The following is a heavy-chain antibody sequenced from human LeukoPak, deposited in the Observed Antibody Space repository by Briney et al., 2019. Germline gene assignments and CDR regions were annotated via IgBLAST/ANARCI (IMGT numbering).Heavy chain of an antibody. V-gene: IGHV4-59*08. CDR1: GGSISNSY. Sequence: SETLSLTCSVSGGSISNSYWNWIRQPPGKGLEWIGYISYSGTTNSNPSLKSRVTLSVDTSKNELSLKLNSVTAADTAVYYCARRASRENYFDYWGQGALVTVSS. CDR2: ISYSGTT. J-gene: IGHJ4*02. CDR3: ARRASRENYFDY. D-gene: IGHD5-24*01.